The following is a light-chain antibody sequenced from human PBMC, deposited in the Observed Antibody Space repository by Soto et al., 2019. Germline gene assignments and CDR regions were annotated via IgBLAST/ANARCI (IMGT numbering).Light chain of an antibody. CDR2: GAS. J-gene: IGKJ4*01. CDR1: QSVWSN. Sequence: EVVMTQFPATLSVSPGGRATLSCRASQSVWSNLAWYQQKPGQAPRLLIYGASTRATGVPAKFSGSGSGTEFTLTISSLQTEDCGVYDCQQYDNRSTLTFGGWTKVEI. CDR3: QQYDNRSTLT. V-gene: IGKV3-15*01.